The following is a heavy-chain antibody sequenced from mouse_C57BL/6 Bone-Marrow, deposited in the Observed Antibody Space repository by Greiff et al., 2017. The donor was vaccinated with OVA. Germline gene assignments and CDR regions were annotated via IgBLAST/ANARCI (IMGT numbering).Heavy chain of an antibody. CDR3: ARDYYGSPYYFDY. CDR2: INPNNGGT. V-gene: IGHV1-22*01. CDR1: GYTFTDYN. Sequence: VQLQQSGPELVKPGASVKMSCKASGYTFTDYNMHWVKQSHGKSLEWIGYINPNNGGTSYNQKFKGKATLTVNKSSSTAYMELRSLTSEDSAVYYCARDYYGSPYYFDYWGQGTTLTVSS. J-gene: IGHJ2*01. D-gene: IGHD1-1*01.